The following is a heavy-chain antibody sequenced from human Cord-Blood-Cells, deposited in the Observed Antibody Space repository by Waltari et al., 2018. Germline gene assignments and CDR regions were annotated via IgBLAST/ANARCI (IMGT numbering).Heavy chain of an antibody. CDR1: GGSISSSSYY. J-gene: IGHJ3*02. CDR2: IYYSGST. CDR3: ARPRGSYYAFDI. D-gene: IGHD1-26*01. Sequence: QLQLQESGPGLVKPSETLSLTCTVSGGSISSSSYYWGWIRQPPGKGLEWIGSIYYSGSTYDHPSLKSRVTISVDTSKNQFSLKLSSVTAADTAVYYCARPRGSYYAFDIWGQGTMVTVSS. V-gene: IGHV4-39*01.